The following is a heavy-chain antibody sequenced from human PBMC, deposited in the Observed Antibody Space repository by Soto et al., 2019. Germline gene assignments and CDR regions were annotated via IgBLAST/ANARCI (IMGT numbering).Heavy chain of an antibody. CDR3: AKSWVRGVIFPFGSGVDY. CDR1: GFTFSSYG. J-gene: IGHJ4*02. CDR2: ISYDGSNK. Sequence: QVQLVESGGGVVQPGRSLRLSCAASGFTFSSYGMHWVRQAPGKGLEWVAVISYDGSNKYYADSVKGRFTISRDNSKNTLYLQMNSLRAEDTAVYYCAKSWVRGVIFPFGSGVDYWGQGTLVTVSS. D-gene: IGHD3-10*01. V-gene: IGHV3-30*18.